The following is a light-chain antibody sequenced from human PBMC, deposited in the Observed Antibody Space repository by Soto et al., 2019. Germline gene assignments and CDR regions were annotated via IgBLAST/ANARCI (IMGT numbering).Light chain of an antibody. Sequence: DIQMTQSPSTLSASVGDRVTITCRASQSISSWLAWYQQKPGKAPKLLIYKASSLESGVPSRFSGSGSGTEVTLTISSLQPDDCATYYCHQYNSYSWTFGQGNKVEIK. CDR1: QSISSW. CDR3: HQYNSYSWT. CDR2: KAS. J-gene: IGKJ1*01. V-gene: IGKV1-5*03.